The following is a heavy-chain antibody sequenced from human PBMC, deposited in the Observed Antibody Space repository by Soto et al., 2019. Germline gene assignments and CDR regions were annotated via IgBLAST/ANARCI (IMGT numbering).Heavy chain of an antibody. CDR2: INSDGKTT. D-gene: IGHD3-10*01. J-gene: IGHJ4*02. CDR3: TRGGATGAGSYHFEN. Sequence: EVQLVESGGGLVQPGGSLRLSCAASGFTFNNNWMHWVRQAPGKGLVWISRINSDGKTTTYADFVKGRFIISRDNAKNTVYLQVNRLGGEDTAVYYCTRGGATGAGSYHFENWGQGTLVTVSS. V-gene: IGHV3-74*01. CDR1: GFTFNNNW.